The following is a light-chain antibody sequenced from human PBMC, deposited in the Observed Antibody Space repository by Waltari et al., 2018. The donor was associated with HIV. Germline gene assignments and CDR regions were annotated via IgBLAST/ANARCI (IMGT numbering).Light chain of an antibody. J-gene: IGLJ3*02. V-gene: IGLV3-19*01. Sequence: SSELTQDPAVSVALGQTVRITCQGDSLRTFYASWYQQKPGQAPIVVISAKDNRPSGIPDRFSASSSGNTASLTIAGGQAEDEADYYCYSRDTSGNHRVFGGGTKLTVL. CDR3: YSRDTSGNHRV. CDR1: SLRTFY. CDR2: AKD.